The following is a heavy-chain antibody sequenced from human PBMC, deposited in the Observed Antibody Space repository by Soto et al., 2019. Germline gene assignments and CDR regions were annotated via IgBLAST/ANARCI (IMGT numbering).Heavy chain of an antibody. V-gene: IGHV4-31*03. J-gene: IGHJ5*02. CDR2: IYYSGGT. D-gene: IGHD2-15*01. Sequence: TLSLTFTVSGGSISSGCYYWSWIRQHPGKGLEWIGYIYYSGGTYYNPSLKSRVTISVDTSKNQFSLKLSSVTAADTAVYYCARDRAAEDSNWFDPWGQGTLVTVYS. CDR1: GGSISSGCYY. CDR3: ARDRAAEDSNWFDP.